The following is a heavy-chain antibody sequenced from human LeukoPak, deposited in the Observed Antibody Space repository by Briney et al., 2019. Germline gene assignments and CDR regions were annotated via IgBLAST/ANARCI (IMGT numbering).Heavy chain of an antibody. J-gene: IGHJ3*02. D-gene: IGHD1-14*01. CDR1: GYSFTSYW. Sequence: GESLKISCKGSGYSFTSYWIAWVGQMPGKGLEWMGIIYPADSDTRYSPSFQGQVTVSADKSITTAYLQWSSLKASDTAMYYCARRGPGTAFDIWGQGTMVTVSS. V-gene: IGHV5-51*01. CDR2: IYPADSDT. CDR3: ARRGPGTAFDI.